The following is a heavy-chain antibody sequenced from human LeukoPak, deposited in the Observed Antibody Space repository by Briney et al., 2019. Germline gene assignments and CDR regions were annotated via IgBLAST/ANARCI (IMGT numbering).Heavy chain of an antibody. V-gene: IGHV1-2*02. Sequence: ASVKVSCKASGYTFTGYYMHWVRQAPGQGLEWMGWINPNSGGTNYAQKFQGRVTMTRDTSISTAYMELRSLRSDDTAVYYCARVTYYDILTGYDAFDIWGQGTMVTVSS. CDR3: ARVTYYDILTGYDAFDI. CDR1: GYTFTGYY. D-gene: IGHD3-9*01. CDR2: INPNSGGT. J-gene: IGHJ3*02.